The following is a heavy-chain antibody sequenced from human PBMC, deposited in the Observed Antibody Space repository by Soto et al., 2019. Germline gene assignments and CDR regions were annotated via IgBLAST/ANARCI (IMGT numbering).Heavy chain of an antibody. D-gene: IGHD4-17*01. Sequence: QVQLVQSGAEVKKPGASVKVSCKASGYTFTGYYMHWVRQAPGQGLEWMGWINPNSGGTNYAQKFQGWVTMTRDTSISTAYMELSRLRSDDTAVYYCARDMAHYGDYSWCDPWGQGTLVTVSS. CDR2: INPNSGGT. CDR1: GYTFTGYY. V-gene: IGHV1-2*04. CDR3: ARDMAHYGDYSWCDP. J-gene: IGHJ5*02.